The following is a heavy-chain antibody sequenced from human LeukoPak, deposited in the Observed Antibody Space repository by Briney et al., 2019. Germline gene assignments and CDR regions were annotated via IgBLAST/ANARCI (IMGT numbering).Heavy chain of an antibody. D-gene: IGHD3-3*01. CDR1: GFTFSSYA. CDR2: INHSGST. V-gene: IGHV4-34*01. Sequence: GSLRLSCAASGFTFSSYAMSWVRQPPGKGLEWIGEINHSGSTNYNPSLKSRVTISVDTSKNQFSLKLSSVTAADTAVYYCARSAKSDYDFWSGSIDYWGQGTLVTVSS. CDR3: ARSAKSDYDFWSGSIDY. J-gene: IGHJ4*02.